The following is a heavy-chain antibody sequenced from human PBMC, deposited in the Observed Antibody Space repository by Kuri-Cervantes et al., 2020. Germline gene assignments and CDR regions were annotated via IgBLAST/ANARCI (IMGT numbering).Heavy chain of an antibody. Sequence: ASVKVSCKASGYTFTGYDINWVRRATGQGLEWMGWMNPNSGNTGYAQKFQGRVTMTRNTSISTAYMELSSLRSEDTAIYYCTRVPRESEARWGQGTLVTVSS. V-gene: IGHV1-8*01. D-gene: IGHD6-6*01. J-gene: IGHJ4*02. CDR3: TRVPRESEAR. CDR2: MNPNSGNT. CDR1: GYTFTGYD.